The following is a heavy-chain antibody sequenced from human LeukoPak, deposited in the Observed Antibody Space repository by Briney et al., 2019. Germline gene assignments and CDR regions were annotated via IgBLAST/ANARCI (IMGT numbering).Heavy chain of an antibody. D-gene: IGHD4-11*01. Sequence: GESLKISCKASGYSLTNYWIGWVRQMSGKGLEWMGVIYPGDSDVRYTSSFQGQVTISADKSINIAYLQWSSLKASDTAMYYCARLQDYSDYEADFWGQGTLVTVSS. V-gene: IGHV5-51*01. CDR2: IYPGDSDV. J-gene: IGHJ4*02. CDR1: GYSLTNYW. CDR3: ARLQDYSDYEADF.